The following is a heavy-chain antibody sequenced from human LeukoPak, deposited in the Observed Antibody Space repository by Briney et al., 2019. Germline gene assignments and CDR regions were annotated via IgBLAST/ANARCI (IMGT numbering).Heavy chain of an antibody. V-gene: IGHV3-15*01. J-gene: IGHJ4*02. D-gene: IGHD3-16*01. Sequence: GGSLRLSCAASGFTFSNAWMSWVRQAPGKGLEWVGRIKSKTDGGTTDYAAPVKGRFTISRDDSKNTLYLEMNSLRVEDTAFYYCAKEDAPLGGRPVNWGQGTLVTVSS. CDR3: AKEDAPLGGRPVN. CDR1: GFTFSNAW. CDR2: IKSKTDGGTT.